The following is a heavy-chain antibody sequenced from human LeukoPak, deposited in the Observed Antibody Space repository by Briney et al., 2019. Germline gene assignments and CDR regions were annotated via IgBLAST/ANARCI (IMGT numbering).Heavy chain of an antibody. D-gene: IGHD3-10*01. V-gene: IGHV4-31*03. CDR1: GGSISSGGYY. Sequence: PSETLSLACTVSGGSISSGGYYRSWIRQHPGKGLEWIGYIYYSGSTYYNPSLKSRVTISVDTSKNQFSLKLSSVTAADTAVYYCARNGVYGSGSHFDYWGQGTLVTVSS. J-gene: IGHJ4*02. CDR2: IYYSGST. CDR3: ARNGVYGSGSHFDY.